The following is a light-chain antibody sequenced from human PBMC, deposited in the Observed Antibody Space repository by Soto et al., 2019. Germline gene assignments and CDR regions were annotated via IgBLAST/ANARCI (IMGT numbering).Light chain of an antibody. CDR1: QSLSKS. CDR3: QHCNTSPIT. Sequence: ENVLPQAPASRSLSPGEQSTHSCRASQSLSKSLVWYQQKPGQAPRLLIDGASNRATGIPDRFSGGGSGTDFTLTIRRLAPEDFALYYCQHCNTSPITCGQGTRLEIK. J-gene: IGKJ5*01. V-gene: IGKV3-11*01. CDR2: GAS.